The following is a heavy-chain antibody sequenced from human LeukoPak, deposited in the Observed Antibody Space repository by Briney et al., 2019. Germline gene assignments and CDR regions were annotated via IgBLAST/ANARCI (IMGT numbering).Heavy chain of an antibody. Sequence: SETLSLTCAVSGGXLSSSHWWSWIRQPPGKGLEWIASIYYTGNTYYNPSLKGRVTISVDTSKNQLSLKLSSVTASDTAVYYCARQQCSGGSCYSRAIWFDPWGQGTLVTVSS. CDR2: IYYTGNT. J-gene: IGHJ5*02. D-gene: IGHD2-15*01. CDR3: ARQQCSGGSCYSRAIWFDP. V-gene: IGHV4-39*01. CDR1: GGXLSSSHW.